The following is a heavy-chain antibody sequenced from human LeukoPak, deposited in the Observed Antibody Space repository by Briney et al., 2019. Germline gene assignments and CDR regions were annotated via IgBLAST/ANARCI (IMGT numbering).Heavy chain of an antibody. CDR1: GGSISSSS. V-gene: IGHV3-21*01. CDR2: ISSSSSCI. D-gene: IGHD2-8*02. J-gene: IGHJ4*02. Sequence: ETLSLTCTVSGGSISSSSYYWGWIRQPPGKGLEWVSSISSSSSCIYYADSVKGRFTISRDNAKNSLYLQMNSLRAEDTAVYYCARTGTGYWGQGTLVTVSS. CDR3: ARTGTGY.